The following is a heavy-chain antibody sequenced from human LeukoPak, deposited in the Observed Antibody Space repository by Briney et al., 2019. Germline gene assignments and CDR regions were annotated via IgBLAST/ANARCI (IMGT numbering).Heavy chain of an antibody. CDR3: ARNYDILTGYYTDYYYYGMDV. D-gene: IGHD3-9*01. Sequence: GRSLRLSCAASGFTFSSYAMHWVRQAPGKGLEWVAVISYDGSNKNYADSVKGRFTISRDNSKNTLYLQMNSLRAEDTAVYYCARNYDILTGYYTDYYYYGMDVWGQGTTVTVSS. J-gene: IGHJ6*02. CDR2: ISYDGSNK. CDR1: GFTFSSYA. V-gene: IGHV3-30*04.